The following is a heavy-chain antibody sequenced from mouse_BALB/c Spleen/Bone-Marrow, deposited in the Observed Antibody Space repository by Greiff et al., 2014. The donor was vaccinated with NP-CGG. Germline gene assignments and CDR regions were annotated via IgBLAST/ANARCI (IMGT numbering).Heavy chain of an antibody. CDR2: ISNGGGST. CDR3: ARNLAYYYGSSYDYAMDY. D-gene: IGHD1-1*01. Sequence: EVNVVESGGGLVQPGGSLKLSCAASGFTFSSYTMSWVRQTPEKRLEWVAYISNGGGSTYYPDTVKGRFTISRDNAKNTLYLQMSSLKSEDTAMYYCARNLAYYYGSSYDYAMDYWGQGTSVTVSS. CDR1: GFTFSSYT. J-gene: IGHJ4*01. V-gene: IGHV5-12-2*01.